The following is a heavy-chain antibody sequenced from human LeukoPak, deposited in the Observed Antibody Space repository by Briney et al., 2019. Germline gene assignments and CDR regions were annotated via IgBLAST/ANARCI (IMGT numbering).Heavy chain of an antibody. D-gene: IGHD3-9*01. CDR3: AKHRGYDILTGYYDAFDI. CDR1: GFTFSSYA. V-gene: IGHV3-64*04. J-gene: IGHJ3*02. CDR2: ISSNGGST. Sequence: GGSLRLSCAASGFTFSSYAMHWVRQAPGKGLEYVSAISSNGGSTYYADSVKGRFTISRDNSKNTLYLQMNSLRAEDTAVYYCAKHRGYDILTGYYDAFDIWGQGTMVTVSS.